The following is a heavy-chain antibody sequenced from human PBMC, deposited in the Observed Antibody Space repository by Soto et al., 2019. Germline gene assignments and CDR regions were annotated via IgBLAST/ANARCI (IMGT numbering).Heavy chain of an antibody. V-gene: IGHV4-59*06. D-gene: IGHD3-22*01. CDR1: GGSISSSF. CDR3: ARAPPLVVITSGAFDI. Sequence: SETLSLTCSVSGGSISSSFWSWIRQPPGKGLEWIGYIYYSGSTYYNPSLKSRVTISVDTSKNQFSLKLSSVTAADTAVYYCARAPPLVVITSGAFDIWGQGTMVTVSS. J-gene: IGHJ3*02. CDR2: IYYSGST.